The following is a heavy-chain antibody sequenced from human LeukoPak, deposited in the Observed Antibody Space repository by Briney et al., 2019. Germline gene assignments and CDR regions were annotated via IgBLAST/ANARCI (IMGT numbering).Heavy chain of an antibody. Sequence: TAVKVSCTAAGSTFTSYDDNMVWQAQGQGHEWMGWMKPNSGNRGYAQKFQGRVTMTRNTSISTAYMELSSLRSEDTAVYYCAREVDDSSGYLFDYWGQGTLVTVSS. V-gene: IGHV1-8*02. CDR2: MKPNSGNR. J-gene: IGHJ4*02. CDR3: AREVDDSSGYLFDY. CDR1: GSTFTSYD. D-gene: IGHD3-22*01.